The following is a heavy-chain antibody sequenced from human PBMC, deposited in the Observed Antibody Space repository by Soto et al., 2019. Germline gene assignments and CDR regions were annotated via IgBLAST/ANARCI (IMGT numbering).Heavy chain of an antibody. Sequence: EVQLVESGGGLVQSGGSLGLSCAASGFSFRSYWMHWVRQAPGKGLVWVARISSDGSSTTYADSANGSFTISRDNAANTLDLQMSSLRAEDTAVYYCAREYYGVLNGYYNDYWGQGTLVTVSS. CDR2: ISSDGSST. D-gene: IGHD3-9*01. CDR3: AREYYGVLNGYYNDY. V-gene: IGHV3-74*01. CDR1: GFSFRSYW. J-gene: IGHJ4*02.